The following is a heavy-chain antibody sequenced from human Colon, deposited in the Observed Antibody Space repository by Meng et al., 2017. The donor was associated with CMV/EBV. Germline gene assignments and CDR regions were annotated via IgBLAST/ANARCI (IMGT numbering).Heavy chain of an antibody. CDR2: INSNTGAT. J-gene: IGHJ5*02. Sequence: QVQLVQSGPEVKVPGASVKVSCKGSGYTFTDYYIHWVRQAPGQGLEWMGLINSNTGATKYAQKFQNRITMTRDTSINTVYMQLSGLRSDDTAVYYCERVGGWIGSSSIFGWFDPWGQGTLVTVSS. D-gene: IGHD6-6*01. V-gene: IGHV1-2*02. CDR3: ERVGGWIGSSSIFGWFDP. CDR1: GYTFTDYY.